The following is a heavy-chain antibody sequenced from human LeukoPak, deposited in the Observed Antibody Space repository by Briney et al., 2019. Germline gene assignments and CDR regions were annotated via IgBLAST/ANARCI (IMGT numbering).Heavy chain of an antibody. V-gene: IGHV4-34*01. CDR3: ASGGAYCGGDCLGSWFDP. J-gene: IGHJ5*02. D-gene: IGHD2-21*02. Sequence: SETLSLTCAVYGGSFSGYYWSWIRQTPGKGLEWIGEINHSGSTNYNPSLKSRVTISVDTSKNQFSLKLSSVTAADTAVYYCASGGAYCGGDCLGSWFDPWGQGTLVTVSS. CDR1: GGSFSGYY. CDR2: INHSGST.